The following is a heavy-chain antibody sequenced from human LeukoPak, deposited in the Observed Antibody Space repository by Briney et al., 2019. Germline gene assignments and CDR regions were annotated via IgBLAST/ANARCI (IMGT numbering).Heavy chain of an antibody. CDR3: ATRSSMVRGAQAFDI. V-gene: IGHV4-59*01. D-gene: IGHD3-10*01. J-gene: IGHJ3*02. Sequence: SETLSLTCTVSGGSISSYYWSWVRQPPGKALEWIGYIYYSGSTNYNPSLKSRVTISVDTSKKQFSLKLSSVTAADTAVYYCATRSSMVRGAQAFDIWGQGTMVTVSS. CDR1: GGSISSYY. CDR2: IYYSGST.